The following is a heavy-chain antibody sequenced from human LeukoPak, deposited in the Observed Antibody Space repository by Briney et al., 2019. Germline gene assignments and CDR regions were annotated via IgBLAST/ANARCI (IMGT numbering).Heavy chain of an antibody. V-gene: IGHV1-46*01. CDR2: INPSGGST. D-gene: IGHD3-10*01. J-gene: IGHJ4*02. CDR1: GYTFTSYY. Sequence: ASVKVSCKASGYTFTSYYMHWVRQAPGQGLEWMGIINPSGGSTSYAQKFQGRVTMTRDMSTSTVYMELSSLRSEDTAVYYCAKALLWFGELSPIDYWGQGTLVTVSS. CDR3: AKALLWFGELSPIDY.